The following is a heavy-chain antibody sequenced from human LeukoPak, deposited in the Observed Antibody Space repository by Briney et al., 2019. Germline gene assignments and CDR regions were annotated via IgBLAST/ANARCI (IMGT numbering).Heavy chain of an antibody. J-gene: IGHJ6*02. V-gene: IGHV1-8*01. CDR2: KNPNSGRT. Sequence: ASVKVSCKASGCTFTSYDISWVRQATGQGLEWMGWKNPNSGRTGFAQKFQGRLTMTMNTSISTAYMELSSLTSEDTAVYYCARGPVSTHGMDVWGQGATVTVSS. D-gene: IGHD2-2*01. CDR3: ARGPVSTHGMDV. CDR1: GCTFTSYD.